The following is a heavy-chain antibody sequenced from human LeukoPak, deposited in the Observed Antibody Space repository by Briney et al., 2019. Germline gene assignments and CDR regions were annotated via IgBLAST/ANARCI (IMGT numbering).Heavy chain of an antibody. J-gene: IGHJ4*02. Sequence: SETLSLTCTVSGGSISSYYWGWVRQSPGKGLEWIATIYYTGNTQYNPSLRSRLTMSLDKSRNQVSLTLISVAAADTAVYYCGTCHEQGGRGEFDSWGQGILVIVSS. CDR2: IYYTGNT. CDR1: GGSISSYY. CDR3: GTCHEQGGRGEFDS. V-gene: IGHV4-59*04. D-gene: IGHD1-26*01.